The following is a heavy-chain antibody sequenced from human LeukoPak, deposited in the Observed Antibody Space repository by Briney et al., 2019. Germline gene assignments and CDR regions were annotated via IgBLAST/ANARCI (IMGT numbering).Heavy chain of an antibody. CDR3: ARQNDFRLDY. CDR1: GYTFSSYW. D-gene: IGHD3-3*01. J-gene: IGHJ4*02. Sequence: GESLKISCKGSGYTFSSYWIGWVRQMPGKGLEWMGIIYPGDSDTRYSPSLQGQVTISVDTSIGTAYLQRSSLKSSDTAIYYCARQNDFRLDYWGQGTLVTVSS. V-gene: IGHV5-51*01. CDR2: IYPGDSDT.